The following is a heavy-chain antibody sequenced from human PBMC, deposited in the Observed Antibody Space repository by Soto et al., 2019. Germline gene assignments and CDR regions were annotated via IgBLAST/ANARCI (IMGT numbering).Heavy chain of an antibody. Sequence: PGEFLKISCKGSGYSFTSYLISWVRQMPGKGLEWMGRIDPSDSYTNYSPSFQGHVTISADKSISTAYLQWSSLKASDTAMYYCARHVRTSNLNYYGSGTSYGMDVWGQGTTVTVSS. J-gene: IGHJ6*02. CDR3: ARHVRTSNLNYYGSGTSYGMDV. CDR1: GYSFTSYL. V-gene: IGHV5-10-1*01. CDR2: IDPSDSYT. D-gene: IGHD3-10*01.